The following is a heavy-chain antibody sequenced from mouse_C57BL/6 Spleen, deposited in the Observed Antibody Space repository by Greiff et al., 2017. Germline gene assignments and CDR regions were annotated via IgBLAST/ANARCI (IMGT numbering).Heavy chain of an antibody. Sequence: QVQLKQPGAELVKPGASVKLSCKASGYTFTSYWMHWVKQRPGQGLEWIGMIHPNSGSTNYNEKFKSKATLTVDKSSSTAYMQLSSLTSEDSAVYYCARFHNEGYFDYWGQGTTLTVSS. V-gene: IGHV1-64*01. J-gene: IGHJ2*01. CDR3: ARFHNEGYFDY. D-gene: IGHD1-3*01. CDR2: IHPNSGST. CDR1: GYTFTSYW.